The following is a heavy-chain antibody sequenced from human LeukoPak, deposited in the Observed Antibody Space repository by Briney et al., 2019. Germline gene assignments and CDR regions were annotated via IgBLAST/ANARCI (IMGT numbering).Heavy chain of an antibody. D-gene: IGHD1-7*01. CDR1: GGSISSGSYY. CDR2: IYTSGST. V-gene: IGHV4-61*02. CDR3: ARGQLELPDNLDY. Sequence: SETLSLTCTVSGGSISSGSYYWSWIRQPAGKGLEWIGRIYTSGSTNYNPSLKSRVTISVDTSKNQLSLKLSSVTAADTAVYYCARGQLELPDNLDYWGQGTLVTVSS. J-gene: IGHJ4*02.